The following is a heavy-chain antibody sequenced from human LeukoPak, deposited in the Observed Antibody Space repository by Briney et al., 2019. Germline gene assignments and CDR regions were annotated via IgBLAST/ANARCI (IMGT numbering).Heavy chain of an antibody. Sequence: ASVKVSCKVSGYTLTELSMHWVRPAPGKGREWMGGFDPEDGETIYAQKFQGRVTMTEDTSTDTAYMELSSLTSEGTAVYYCATPRPSSGWYYFDYWGPGTPVTASS. D-gene: IGHD6-19*01. V-gene: IGHV1-24*01. CDR3: ATPRPSSGWYYFDY. J-gene: IGHJ4*02. CDR2: FDPEDGET. CDR1: GYTLTELS.